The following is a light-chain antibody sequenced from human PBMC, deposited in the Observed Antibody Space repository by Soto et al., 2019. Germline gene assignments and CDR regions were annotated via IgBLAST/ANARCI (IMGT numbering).Light chain of an antibody. J-gene: IGKJ4*01. V-gene: IGKV1-16*01. Sequence: DIQMTQSPSSLSASVGDRVTITCRASHPININLVWFQQKPGKAPKSLIYAATNLQSGVPSRFSGSGGGTDSSLTISSLQPEDVATYYCQHYQRYPPSFGGGTKLEIK. CDR3: QHYQRYPPS. CDR2: AAT. CDR1: HPININ.